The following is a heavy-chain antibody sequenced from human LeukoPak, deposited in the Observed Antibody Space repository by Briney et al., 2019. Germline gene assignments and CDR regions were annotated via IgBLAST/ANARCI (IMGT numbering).Heavy chain of an antibody. CDR3: AKEITIFGVVIAE. CDR2: ISYDGSNK. CDR1: GFTFSSYA. V-gene: IGHV3-30-3*01. Sequence: GGSLRLSCAASGFTFSSYAMHWVRQAPGKGLEWVAVISYDGSNKYYADSVKGRFTISRDNSKNTLYLQMNSLRAEDTAVYYCAKEITIFGVVIAEWGQGTLVTVSS. D-gene: IGHD3-3*01. J-gene: IGHJ4*02.